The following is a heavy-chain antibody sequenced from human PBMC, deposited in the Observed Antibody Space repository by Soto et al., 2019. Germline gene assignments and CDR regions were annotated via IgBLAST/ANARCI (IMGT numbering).Heavy chain of an antibody. D-gene: IGHD1-26*01. CDR2: ISYDGSNK. CDR1: GFTFSSYA. Sequence: LRLSCAASGFTFSSYAMHWVRQSPGKGLEWVAVISYDGSNKYYADSVKGRFTISRDNSKNTLYLQMNSLRAEDTAVYYCARTPLLWGQGTLVTVSS. CDR3: ARTPLL. V-gene: IGHV3-30-3*01. J-gene: IGHJ4*02.